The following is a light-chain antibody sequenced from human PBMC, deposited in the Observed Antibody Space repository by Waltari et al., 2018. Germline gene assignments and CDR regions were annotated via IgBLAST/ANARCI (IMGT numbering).Light chain of an antibody. J-gene: IGLJ1*01. CDR3: QSYDSLSDSYV. Sequence: QSVLTQPPSVSGAPGQRVTISFTGSSSNIWAGSYFHWYQHLPRTAPKLLIYDNYNRPSGVADRFSASKSGTSASLAITGLQAEDEADYYCQSYDSLSDSYVFGTGTKVTVL. CDR1: SSNIWAGSY. V-gene: IGLV1-40*01. CDR2: DNY.